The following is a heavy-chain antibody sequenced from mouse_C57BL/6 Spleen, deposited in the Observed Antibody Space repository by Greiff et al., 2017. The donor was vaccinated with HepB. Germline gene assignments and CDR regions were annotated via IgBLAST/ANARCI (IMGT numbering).Heavy chain of an antibody. CDR2: ISYDGSN. CDR1: GYSITSGYY. D-gene: IGHD2-12*01. Sequence: EVKLQESGPGLVKPSQSLSLTCSVTGYSITSGYYWNWIRQFPGNKLEWMGYISYDGSNNYNPSLKNRISITRDTSKNQFFLKLNSVTTEDTATYYCARERSYDAGYFDVWGTGTTVTVSS. CDR3: ARERSYDAGYFDV. V-gene: IGHV3-6*01. J-gene: IGHJ1*03.